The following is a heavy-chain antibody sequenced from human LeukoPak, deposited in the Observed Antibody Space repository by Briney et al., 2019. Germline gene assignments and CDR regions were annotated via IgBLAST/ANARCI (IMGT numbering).Heavy chain of an antibody. J-gene: IGHJ4*02. CDR3: AKSPGGYSGPFGD. Sequence: KAGGSLRLSCAASGFTFSDYYMSWIRQAPGKGLEWVSCISTSGTAVYYADSVKGRFTISRDNAKNSLYLQMNSLRVEDTAVYYCAKSPGGYSGPFGDWGQGTLVTVSS. V-gene: IGHV3-11*04. D-gene: IGHD5-12*01. CDR1: GFTFSDYY. CDR2: ISTSGTAV.